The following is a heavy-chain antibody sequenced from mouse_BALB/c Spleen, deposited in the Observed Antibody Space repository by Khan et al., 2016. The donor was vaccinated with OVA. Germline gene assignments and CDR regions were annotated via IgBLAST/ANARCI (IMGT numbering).Heavy chain of an antibody. CDR3: ARHGSSYDAMDY. D-gene: IGHD1-1*01. J-gene: IGHJ4*01. V-gene: IGHV1-69*02. CDR2: IYPSDGYT. Sequence: QVQLQQPGAELVRPGASVKLSCKASGYTFTNYFINWVKQRPGQGLEWIGNIYPSDGYTTYNQKFKDTATLTVDKSSSTAYMHLSSPTSDDYAVYYCARHGSSYDAMDYWGQGTSVTVSS. CDR1: GYTFTNYF.